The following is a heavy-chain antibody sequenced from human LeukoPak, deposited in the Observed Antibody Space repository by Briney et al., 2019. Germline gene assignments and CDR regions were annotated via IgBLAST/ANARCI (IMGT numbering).Heavy chain of an antibody. CDR1: GASIRSGDYY. J-gene: IGHJ4*02. CDR2: IYDSGST. D-gene: IGHD3-22*01. CDR3: ARQGYYDSSGYIFDY. Sequence: SQTLSLTCTVSGASIRSGDYYWSWIRQPPGKGLEWIGYIYDSGSTYYNPSLKSRVTISVDTSKNQFSLKLSSVTAADTAVYYCARQGYYDSSGYIFDYWGQGTLVTVSS. V-gene: IGHV4-30-4*01.